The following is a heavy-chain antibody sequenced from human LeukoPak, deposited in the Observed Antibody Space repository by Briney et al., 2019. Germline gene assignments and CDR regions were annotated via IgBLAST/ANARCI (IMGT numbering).Heavy chain of an antibody. J-gene: IGHJ4*02. D-gene: IGHD3-10*01. CDR1: GGPFSGYY. V-gene: IGHV4-34*01. CDR2: INHSGST. Sequence: PSETLSLTCAVYGGPFSGYYWSWIRQPPGKGLEWIGEINHSGSTNYNPSLKSRVTISVDTSKNQFSLKLSSVTAADTAVYYCAYLLVYGSVDYWGQGTLVTVSS. CDR3: AYLLVYGSVDY.